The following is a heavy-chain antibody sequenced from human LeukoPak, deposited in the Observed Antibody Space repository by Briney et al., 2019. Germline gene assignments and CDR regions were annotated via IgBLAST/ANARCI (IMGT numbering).Heavy chain of an antibody. CDR3: AREEGGDCSRTSCYTSS. Sequence: GGSLRLSCAASGFTFSDYYMSWIRQAPGKGLEGVSYISGSGSTKYYADSVKGRFTISRDNAKNSLYLQMNSLRVEDTAVYYCAREEGGDCSRTSCYTSSWGQGTQVTVST. CDR2: ISGSGSTK. V-gene: IGHV3-11*01. CDR1: GFTFSDYY. D-gene: IGHD2-2*02. J-gene: IGHJ4*02.